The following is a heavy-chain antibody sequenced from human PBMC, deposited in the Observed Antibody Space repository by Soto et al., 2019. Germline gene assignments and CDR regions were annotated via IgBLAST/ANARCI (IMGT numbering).Heavy chain of an antibody. V-gene: IGHV1-24*01. D-gene: IGHD1-20*01. CDR3: AREGLTGTDDAFDI. CDR1: GYTLTELS. Sequence: ASVKVSCKVSGYTLTELSIHWVRQAPGKGLEWMGGFDPEGGETIYAQKFQGRVTMTRDTSTDTAYMELSRLRSDDTAVYYCAREGLTGTDDAFDIWGQGTMVTVSS. CDR2: FDPEGGET. J-gene: IGHJ3*02.